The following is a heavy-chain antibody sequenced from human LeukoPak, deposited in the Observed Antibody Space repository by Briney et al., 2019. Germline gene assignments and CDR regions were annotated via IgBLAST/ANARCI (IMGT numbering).Heavy chain of an antibody. CDR3: VRGWREFYFEY. CDR1: GFPSSSYS. Sequence: GASLTLSWPPSGFPSSSYSMNWVRQARRNGLEWVSYISSSTSTIYYAASVKGRFTISRDNDKNSLYLQMNSLRDEDTAVYYCVRGWREFYFEYWGQGNLVTVSS. J-gene: IGHJ4*02. D-gene: IGHD3-3*01. CDR2: ISSSTSTI. V-gene: IGHV3-48*02.